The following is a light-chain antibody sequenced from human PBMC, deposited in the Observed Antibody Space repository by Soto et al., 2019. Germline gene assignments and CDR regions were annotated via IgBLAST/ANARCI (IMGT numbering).Light chain of an antibody. V-gene: IGKV3-15*01. CDR2: GAS. Sequence: EVVMTQSPASLSVSPGERVTFSCRASQNIRNNLAWYQQKPGQSPRLLISGASTRGAGVPGRFSGSGSGTEFTLIISSLQSEDFAIYYCQQYNNWPPWTFGQGTKV. CDR1: QNIRNN. J-gene: IGKJ1*01. CDR3: QQYNNWPPWT.